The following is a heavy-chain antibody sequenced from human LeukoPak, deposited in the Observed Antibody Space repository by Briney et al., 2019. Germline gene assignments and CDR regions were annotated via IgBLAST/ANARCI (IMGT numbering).Heavy chain of an antibody. D-gene: IGHD2-2*01. CDR3: ARLYCSSTSCYPQSPNFDY. J-gene: IGHJ4*02. CDR2: INPNSGGT. Sequence: GASVKVSCKASGYTFTGYYMHWVRQAPGQGLEWMGWINPNSGGTNYAQKFQGRVTMTRDTSISIAYMELSRLRSDDTAVYYCARLYCSSTSCYPQSPNFDYWGQGTLVTVSS. CDR1: GYTFTGYY. V-gene: IGHV1-2*02.